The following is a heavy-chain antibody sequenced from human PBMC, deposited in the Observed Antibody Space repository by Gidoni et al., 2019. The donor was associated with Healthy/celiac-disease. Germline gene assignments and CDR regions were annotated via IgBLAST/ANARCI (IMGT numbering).Heavy chain of an antibody. Sequence: EVQLVQSGAEVKTPGESLKISCTVSGYRFTSYWIGWVRQMPGKGLEWMGIIYTGDSDTRYSPSFQGQVTFSADNSINTAYLQWSSVRASDTAMYYCARLFGSYSWGPHWGQGTMVTVSS. D-gene: IGHD1-26*01. CDR2: IYTGDSDT. CDR3: ARLFGSYSWGPH. CDR1: GYRFTSYW. V-gene: IGHV5-51*01. J-gene: IGHJ3*01.